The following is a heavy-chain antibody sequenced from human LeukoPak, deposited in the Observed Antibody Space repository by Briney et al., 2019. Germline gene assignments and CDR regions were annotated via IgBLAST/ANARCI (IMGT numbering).Heavy chain of an antibody. D-gene: IGHD2-21*02. Sequence: HGESLKISCKGSGYSFTSYWIGWVRQMPGKGLEWMGIIYPGDSDTRYSPSFQGQVTISADKSISTAYLQWSSLKASDTAMYYCARGYCGGDCYWWSNAFDIWGQGTMVTVSS. V-gene: IGHV5-51*01. CDR3: ARGYCGGDCYWWSNAFDI. CDR1: GYSFTSYW. CDR2: IYPGDSDT. J-gene: IGHJ3*02.